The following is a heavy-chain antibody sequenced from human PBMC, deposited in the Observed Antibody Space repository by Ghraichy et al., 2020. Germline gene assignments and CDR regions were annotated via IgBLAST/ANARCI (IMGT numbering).Heavy chain of an antibody. V-gene: IGHV3-7*01. Sequence: GESLNISCAASGFTFSSYWMTWVRQAPGKGLEWVAIIKQDGSEKYYVDSVKGRFTISRDNAKNSLYLQLNSLRAEDTAVYYCARVLVVAGTWYFDYWGQGTLVTVSS. D-gene: IGHD2-2*01. CDR2: IKQDGSEK. CDR1: GFTFSSYW. CDR3: ARVLVVAGTWYFDY. J-gene: IGHJ4*02.